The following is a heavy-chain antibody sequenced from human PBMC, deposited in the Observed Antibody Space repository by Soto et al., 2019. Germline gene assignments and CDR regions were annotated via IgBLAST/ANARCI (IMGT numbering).Heavy chain of an antibody. Sequence: ILSCPTSGFPFSDYYMSWIRQAPGKGLEWLSHISPKSTYRNYADSVKGRFTISRDNTKSSLFLQMNSLGVEDTAVYYCVRGGGGGLFEHWGQGVLVTVSS. V-gene: IGHV3-11*06. CDR3: VRGGGGGLFEH. D-gene: IGHD2-21*01. CDR2: ISPKSTYR. CDR1: GFPFSDYY. J-gene: IGHJ4*02.